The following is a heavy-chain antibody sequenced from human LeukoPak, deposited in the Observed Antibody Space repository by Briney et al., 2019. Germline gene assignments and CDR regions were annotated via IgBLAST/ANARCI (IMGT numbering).Heavy chain of an antibody. Sequence: GGSLRLSCAASGFTFNSYAVHWVRQAPGKGLEWVAVISYDGSISFYAASVKGRFTISRDNSKNTLYLQMNSLRAEDTAVYFCARDRRYCSGGSCYFDYFFDYWGQGTLVTVSS. CDR3: ARDRRYCSGGSCYFDYFFDY. D-gene: IGHD2-15*01. CDR1: GFTFNSYA. CDR2: ISYDGSIS. V-gene: IGHV3-30-3*01. J-gene: IGHJ4*02.